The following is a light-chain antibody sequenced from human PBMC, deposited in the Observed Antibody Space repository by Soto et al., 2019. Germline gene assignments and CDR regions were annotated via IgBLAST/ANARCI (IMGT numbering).Light chain of an antibody. CDR1: QSIRSY. V-gene: IGKV1-39*01. CDR2: AAS. CDR3: QQSYSTPLT. Sequence: DIQMTQSPSSLSASVGDRVTIACRASQSIRSYLNWYQQKPWKAPKLLIYAASNLQSGVPSRFSGSGSGTDLTLTISRLLPEDFANYYRQQSYSTPLTCGGGTKVEI. J-gene: IGKJ4*02.